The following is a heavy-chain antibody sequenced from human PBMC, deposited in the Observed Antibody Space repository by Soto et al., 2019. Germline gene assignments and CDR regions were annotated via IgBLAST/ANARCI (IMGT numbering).Heavy chain of an antibody. V-gene: IGHV4-59*01. CDR3: ARDFPYYYYMDV. CDR2: IYYSGST. Sequence: PSETLSLTCTVSGGSISSYYWSWIRQPPGKGLEWIGYIYYSGSTNYNPSLKSRFTISVDTSKNQFSLKLSSVTAADTAVYYCARDFPYYYYMDVWGKGTTVTVSS. J-gene: IGHJ6*03. CDR1: GGSISSYY.